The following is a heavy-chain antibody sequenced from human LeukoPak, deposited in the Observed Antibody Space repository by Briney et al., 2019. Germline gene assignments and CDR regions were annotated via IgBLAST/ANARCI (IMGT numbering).Heavy chain of an antibody. CDR1: GYTFTSYG. V-gene: IGHV1-18*01. CDR2: ISAYNGNT. CDR3: ARNYYDSSGYQNWFDP. D-gene: IGHD3-22*01. J-gene: IGHJ5*02. Sequence: GASVKVSCKASGYTFTSYGISWVRQAPGQGLEWMGWISAYNGNTNYAQKLQGRVTMTTDTSTSTAYMELRSLRSDDTAVYYCARNYYDSSGYQNWFDPWGQGTLVTVSS.